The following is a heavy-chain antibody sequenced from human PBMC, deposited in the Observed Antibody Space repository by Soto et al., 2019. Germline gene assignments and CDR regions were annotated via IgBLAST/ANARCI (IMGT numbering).Heavy chain of an antibody. D-gene: IGHD3-22*01. CDR3: ARTYYYDSSGPGY. V-gene: IGHV4-39*01. CDR2: IYYSGST. J-gene: IGHJ4*02. Sequence: QLQLQESGPGLVKPSETLSLTCTVSGGSISSSSYYWGWIRQPPGKGLEWIGSIYYSGSTYYNPSLKSRVTISVDTSKNQFSLKPSSVTAADTAVYYCARTYYYDSSGPGYWGQGTLVTVSS. CDR1: GGSISSSSYY.